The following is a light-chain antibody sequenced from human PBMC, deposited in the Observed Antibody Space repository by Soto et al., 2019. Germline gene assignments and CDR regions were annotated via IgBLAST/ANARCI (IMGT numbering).Light chain of an antibody. V-gene: IGKV3-20*01. J-gene: IGKJ1*01. CDR1: QGVESSY. Sequence: EIVLTRSPGTLSLSRGERATVFCRVSQGVESSYLAWFQQKPDQAPRHLIYGAPRRATGVPDRFSGSGSGTDFTLTISRLEPEDFAVYYCHQYESSSWMFGHGTKVEI. CDR2: GAP. CDR3: HQYESSSWM.